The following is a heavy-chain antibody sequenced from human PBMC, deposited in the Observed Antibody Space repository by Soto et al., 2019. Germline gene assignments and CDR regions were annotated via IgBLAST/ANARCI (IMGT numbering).Heavy chain of an antibody. D-gene: IGHD5-18*01. CDR3: ARTPLSSLRRYSYGYLFDY. V-gene: IGHV4-59*01. CDR2: IYYSGST. J-gene: IGHJ4*02. Sequence: SETLSLTCTVSGGSISSYYWSWILQPPWKGLEWIGYIYYSGSTNYNPSLKSRVTISVDTSKNQFSLKLSSVTAADTAVYYCARTPLSSLRRYSYGYLFDYWGQGTLVTVSS. CDR1: GGSISSYY.